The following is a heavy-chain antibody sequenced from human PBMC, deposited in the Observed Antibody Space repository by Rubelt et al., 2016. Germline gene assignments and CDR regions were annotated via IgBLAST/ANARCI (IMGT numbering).Heavy chain of an antibody. CDR3: AKRSVSGWYYFDH. CDR1: GFTLSNFA. V-gene: IGHV3-23*01. Sequence: EVRLLESGGGLVQPGGSLRLSCAASGFTLSNFAMSWVRQAPGKGLEWVSTIGASGNTYPADSVKGRFTISRDISESTLYLQINSRRAEDSGIYYCAKRSVSGWYYFDHWGQGTLVTVSS. D-gene: IGHD6-19*01. CDR2: IGASGNT. J-gene: IGHJ4*02.